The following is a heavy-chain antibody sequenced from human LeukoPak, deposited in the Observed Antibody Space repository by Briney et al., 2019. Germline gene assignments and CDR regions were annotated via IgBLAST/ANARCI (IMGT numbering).Heavy chain of an antibody. CDR2: IYYSGST. J-gene: IGHJ6*02. V-gene: IGHV4-59*08. CDR3: AGVAAAMWGYYGMDV. CDR1: GGSISSYY. Sequence: KPSETLSLTCTVSGGSISSYYWSWIRQPPGKGLEWLGYIYYSGSTNYNPSLKSRVTISVDTSKNQFSLKLSSVTAADTAVYYCAGVAAAMWGYYGMDVWGQGTTVTVSS. D-gene: IGHD2-2*01.